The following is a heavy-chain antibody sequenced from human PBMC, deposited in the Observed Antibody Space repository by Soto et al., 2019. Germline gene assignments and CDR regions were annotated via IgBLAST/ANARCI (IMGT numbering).Heavy chain of an antibody. J-gene: IGHJ6*04. CDR3: AASCVGCGGFNYYGMDA. CDR2: IYYSGST. CDR1: GGSISSGGYY. Sequence: QVQLQESGPGLVKPSQTLSLTCTVSGGSISSGGYYWSWIRQHPGKGLEWIGYIYYSGSTYYNPSLKSRVTISVDTSKNQFSLKLSSLTAADTAVYYCAASCVGCGGFNYYGMDAWGKGTTVTVSS. V-gene: IGHV4-31*03. D-gene: IGHD2-21*01.